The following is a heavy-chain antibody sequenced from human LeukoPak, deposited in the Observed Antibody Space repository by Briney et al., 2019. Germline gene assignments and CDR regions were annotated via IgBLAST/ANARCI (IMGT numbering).Heavy chain of an antibody. CDR3: ARDDSSGWPYYYYYYMDV. Sequence: GASVKVSCKASGYTFTGYYIHWVRQAPGQGLQWMGWIDPNSGDTKYVQKFQGRVTMTRDTSISTAYMELSRLRSDDTAVYYCARDDSSGWPYYYYYYMDVWGKGTTVTVSS. CDR1: GYTFTGYY. J-gene: IGHJ6*03. V-gene: IGHV1-2*02. CDR2: IDPNSGDT. D-gene: IGHD6-19*01.